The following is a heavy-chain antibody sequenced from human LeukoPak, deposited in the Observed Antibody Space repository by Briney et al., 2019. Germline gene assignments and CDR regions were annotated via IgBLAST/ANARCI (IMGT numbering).Heavy chain of an antibody. Sequence: GGSLRLSCAASGFTFSSYAMSWVRQAPGKGLGWVSVIYSGDSTYYADSVKGRFTVSRDNSKNTLYLQMNSLRAEDTAVYYCARSSSWYDAFDIWGQGTMVTVSS. CDR3: ARSSSWYDAFDI. V-gene: IGHV3-66*01. CDR1: GFTFSSYA. D-gene: IGHD6-13*01. CDR2: IYSGDST. J-gene: IGHJ3*02.